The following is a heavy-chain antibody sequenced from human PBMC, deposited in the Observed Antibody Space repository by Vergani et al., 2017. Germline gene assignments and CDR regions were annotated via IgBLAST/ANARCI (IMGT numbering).Heavy chain of an antibody. D-gene: IGHD5-24*01. CDR2: FDPEDGET. J-gene: IGHJ3*02. CDR3: ARDSRWLQFRELYIHDAFDI. CDR1: GYTLTELS. V-gene: IGHV1-24*01. Sequence: QVQLVQSGAEVKKPGASVKVSCKVSGYTLTELSMHWVRQAPGKGLEWMGGFDPEDGETIYAQKFQGRVTMTEDTSTDTAYMELSSLRSEDTAVYYGARDSRWLQFRELYIHDAFDIWGQGTMVTVSS.